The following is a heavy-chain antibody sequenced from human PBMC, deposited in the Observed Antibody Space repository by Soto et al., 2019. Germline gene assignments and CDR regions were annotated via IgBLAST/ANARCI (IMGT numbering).Heavy chain of an antibody. CDR3: ARTLYSSGWYFDY. D-gene: IGHD6-19*01. J-gene: IGHJ4*02. CDR1: GGSISSYY. V-gene: IGHV4-59*01. Sequence: KPSETLSLTCTVSGGSISSYYWSWIRQPPGKGLEWIGYIYYSGSTNYNPSLKSRVTISVDTSKNQFSLKLSSVTAADTAVYYCARTLYSSGWYFDYWGQGTLVTVSS. CDR2: IYYSGST.